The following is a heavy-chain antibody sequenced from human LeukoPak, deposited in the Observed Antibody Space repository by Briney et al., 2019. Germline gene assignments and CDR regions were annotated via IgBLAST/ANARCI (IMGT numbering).Heavy chain of an antibody. CDR2: IIPIFGTA. CDR3: ARDVEEYSYGYLDY. Sequence: SVKVSFKASGGTFSSYAISWVRQAPGQGLEWMGRIIPIFGTANYAQKFQGRVTITTDESTSTAYMELSSLRSEDTAVYYCARDVEEYSYGYLDYWGQGALVTVSS. CDR1: GGTFSSYA. J-gene: IGHJ4*02. D-gene: IGHD5-18*01. V-gene: IGHV1-69*05.